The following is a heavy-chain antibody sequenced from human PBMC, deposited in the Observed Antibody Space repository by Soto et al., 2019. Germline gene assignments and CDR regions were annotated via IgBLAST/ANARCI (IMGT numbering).Heavy chain of an antibody. CDR2: ISGSSSYT. Sequence: GGSLRLSCAASGFTFSDYYMSWIRQAPGQGLEWVSYISGSSSYTNYADSVKDRFTISRDNAKNTAYLQMNSLKTEDTAVYYCTRHLMDVWGQGTTVTVSS. V-gene: IGHV3-11*03. J-gene: IGHJ6*02. CDR3: TRHLMDV. CDR1: GFTFSDYY.